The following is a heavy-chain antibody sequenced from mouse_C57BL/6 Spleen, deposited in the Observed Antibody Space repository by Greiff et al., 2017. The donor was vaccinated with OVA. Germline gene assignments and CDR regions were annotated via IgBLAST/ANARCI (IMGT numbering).Heavy chain of an antibody. CDR1: GYSFTGYY. J-gene: IGHJ2*01. V-gene: IGHV1-42*01. CDR3: ARIALDY. CDR2: INPSTGGT. Sequence: VQLQQSGPELVKPGASVKISCKASGYSFTGYYMNWVKQSPEKSLEWIGEINPSTGGTTYNQKFKAKATLTVDKSSSTAYMQLKSLTSEDSAVYYCARIALDYWGQGTTLTVSS.